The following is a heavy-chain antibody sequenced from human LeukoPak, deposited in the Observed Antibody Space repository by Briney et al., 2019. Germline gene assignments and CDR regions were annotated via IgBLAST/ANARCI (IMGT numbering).Heavy chain of an antibody. CDR3: AREVGPTIRAAAGTKIHAEYFQH. D-gene: IGHD6-13*01. J-gene: IGHJ1*01. Sequence: GASVKVSCKASGYTFTGDYMHWVRQAPGQGLEWMGRINPNSGGTNYAQKFQGRVTMTRDTSISTAYMELSRLRSDDTAVYYCAREVGPTIRAAAGTKIHAEYFQHWGQGTLVTVSS. CDR1: GYTFTGDY. CDR2: INPNSGGT. V-gene: IGHV1-2*06.